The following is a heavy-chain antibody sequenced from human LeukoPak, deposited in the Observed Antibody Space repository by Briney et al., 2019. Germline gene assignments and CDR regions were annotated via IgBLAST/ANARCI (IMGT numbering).Heavy chain of an antibody. CDR2: IYYSGST. J-gene: IGHJ4*02. CDR1: GGSISSYY. CDR3: ARSIAAAGSYYFDY. D-gene: IGHD6-13*01. Sequence: PSETLSLTCTVSGGSISSYYWSWIRQPPGKGLEWIGYIYYSGSTNYNPSLKSRVTISVDTSKNQFPLKLSSVTAADTAVYYCARSIAAAGSYYFDYWGQGTLVTVSS. V-gene: IGHV4-59*01.